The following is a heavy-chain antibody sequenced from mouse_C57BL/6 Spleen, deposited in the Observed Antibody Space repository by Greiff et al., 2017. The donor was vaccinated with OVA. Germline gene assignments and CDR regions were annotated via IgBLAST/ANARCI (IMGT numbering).Heavy chain of an antibody. D-gene: IGHD2-4*01. J-gene: IGHJ4*01. Sequence: EVKVVESGGGLVQPKGSLKLSCAASGFTFNTYAMHWVRQAPGKGLEWVARIRSKSSNYATYYADSVKDRFTISRDDSQSMLYLQMNNLKTEDTAMYYCVRDGGGYDYDEVMDYWGQGTSVTVSS. CDR2: IRSKSSNYAT. V-gene: IGHV10-3*01. CDR3: VRDGGGYDYDEVMDY. CDR1: GFTFNTYA.